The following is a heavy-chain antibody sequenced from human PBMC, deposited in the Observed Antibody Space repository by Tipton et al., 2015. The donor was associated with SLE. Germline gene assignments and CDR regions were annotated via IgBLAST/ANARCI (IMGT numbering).Heavy chain of an antibody. CDR1: GVSTSSHY. D-gene: IGHD3-10*01. CDR2: LFPSGNT. Sequence: TLSLTCTVSGVSTSSHYWSWIRQPAGKGLEWIGRLFPSGNTNFNASVRSRVSMSVDTSKNHFSLKLTSVTAADTAVYYCAREALWFRELLYWFDPWGQGTLVTVSS. J-gene: IGHJ5*02. CDR3: AREALWFRELLYWFDP. V-gene: IGHV4-4*07.